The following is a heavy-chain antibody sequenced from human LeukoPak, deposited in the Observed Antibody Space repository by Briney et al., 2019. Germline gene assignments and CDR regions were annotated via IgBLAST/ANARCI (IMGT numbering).Heavy chain of an antibody. CDR1: GFTFSSYA. J-gene: IGHJ5*02. CDR3: ERGNQAAAS. Sequence: GGSLRLSCAASGFTFSSYAMHWVRQAPGKGLEWVAVISYDGSNKYYADSVKGRFTISRDNSKNTLYLQMNSLRAEDTAVYYCERGNQAAASWGQGTLVTVSS. CDR2: ISYDGSNK. V-gene: IGHV3-30*04. D-gene: IGHD6-13*01.